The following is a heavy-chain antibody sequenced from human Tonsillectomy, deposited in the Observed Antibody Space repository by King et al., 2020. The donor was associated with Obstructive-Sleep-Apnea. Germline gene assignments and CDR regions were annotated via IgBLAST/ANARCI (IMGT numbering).Heavy chain of an antibody. CDR2: ISYDGSNK. CDR3: ARAQEGMLWAVAGTVGFDY. Sequence: VQLVESGGGVVQPGRSLRLSCAASGFTFSSYAMHWVRQAPGKGLEWVAVISYDGSNKYYADSVKGRFTISRDNSKNTLYLQMNSLRAEDTAVYYCARAQEGMLWAVAGTVGFDYWGQGTLVTVSS. CDR1: GFTFSSYA. J-gene: IGHJ4*02. D-gene: IGHD6-19*01. V-gene: IGHV3-30-3*01.